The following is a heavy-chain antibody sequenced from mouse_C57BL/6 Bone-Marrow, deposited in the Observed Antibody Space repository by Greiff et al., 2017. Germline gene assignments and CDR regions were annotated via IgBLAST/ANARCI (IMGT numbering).Heavy chain of an antibody. V-gene: IGHV5-4*01. J-gene: IGHJ3*01. D-gene: IGHD2-4*01. CDR3: ARGVITTSFAY. CDR1: GFTFSSYA. Sequence: EVQRVESGGGLVKPGGSLKLSCAASGFTFSSYAMSWVRQTPEKRLEWVATISDGGSYTYYPDNVKGRFTIYSDNAKNNLYLQMSHLKSEDTAMYYCARGVITTSFAYWGQGTLVTVSA. CDR2: ISDGGSYT.